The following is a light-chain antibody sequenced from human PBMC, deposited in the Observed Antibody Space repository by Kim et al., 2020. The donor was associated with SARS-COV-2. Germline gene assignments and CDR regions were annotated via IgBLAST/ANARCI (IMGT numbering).Light chain of an antibody. CDR1: QGPNIN. CDR2: GAS. CDR3: QQYDKWPLT. V-gene: IGKV3-15*01. Sequence: GSPGENATLPCGASQGPNINLAWIQQKPGQAPRLLIYGASTRATDIPARFSGSGSGTDFTLTISCLQSEDFAVYYCQQYDKWPLTFGGGTKVDIK. J-gene: IGKJ4*01.